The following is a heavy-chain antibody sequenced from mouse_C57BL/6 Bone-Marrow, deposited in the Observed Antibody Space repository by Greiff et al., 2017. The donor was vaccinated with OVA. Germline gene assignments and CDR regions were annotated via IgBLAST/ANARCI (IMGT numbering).Heavy chain of an antibody. V-gene: IGHV5-15*01. CDR3: ARRRGRDAMDY. CDR1: GFTFRDYG. Sequence: EVNVVESGGGLVQPGGSLKLSCAASGFTFRDYGMAWVRQAPRKGPEWVAFISNLAYSIYYADTVTGRFTISRENAKNTLYLEMSSLRSEDTAMYYCARRRGRDAMDYWGQGTSVTVSS. CDR2: ISNLAYSI. D-gene: IGHD3-3*01. J-gene: IGHJ4*01.